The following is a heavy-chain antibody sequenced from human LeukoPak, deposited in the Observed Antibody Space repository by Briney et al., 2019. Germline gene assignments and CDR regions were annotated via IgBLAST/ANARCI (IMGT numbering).Heavy chain of an antibody. V-gene: IGHV3-23*01. CDR1: GFTFSSYA. CDR2: ISGSGGST. CDR3: AKDYCSGGSCSGYFDY. J-gene: IGHJ4*02. D-gene: IGHD2-15*01. Sequence: GGSLRLSCAASGFTFSSYAMSWVRQAPGKGLEWVSAISGSGGSTYYADSVKGRFTISRDNSKNTLYLQMNSLRAEDTAVYYCAKDYCSGGSCSGYFDYWGQGTLVTVFS.